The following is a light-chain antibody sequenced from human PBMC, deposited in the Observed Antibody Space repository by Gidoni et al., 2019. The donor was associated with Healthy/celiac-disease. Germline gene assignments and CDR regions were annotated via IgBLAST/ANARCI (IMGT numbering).Light chain of an antibody. CDR3: QQNYSTPRT. CDR2: AAS. CDR1: QSISSY. Sequence: DIQLTQSPSSLSASVGDRVTITCRASQSISSYLNWYQQKPGKAPKLLIYAASSLQSGVPSRFSGSGSGTDFTLTISSLQPEDIATYYCQQNYSTPRTFXQXTKVEIK. V-gene: IGKV1-39*01. J-gene: IGKJ1*01.